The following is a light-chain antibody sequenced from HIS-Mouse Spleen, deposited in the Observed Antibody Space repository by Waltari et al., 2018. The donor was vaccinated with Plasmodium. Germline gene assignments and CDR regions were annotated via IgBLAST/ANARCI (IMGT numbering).Light chain of an antibody. CDR2: EDS. J-gene: IGLJ3*02. CDR1: ALPKKY. Sequence: SYALTPPPSVSVSPGQTARIPCSGDALPKKYAYWYQQKSGQAPVLVIYEDSKRPSGIPERFSGSSSGTMATLTISGAQVEDEADYYCYSTDSSGNHRVFGGGTKLTVL. V-gene: IGLV3-10*01. CDR3: YSTDSSGNHRV.